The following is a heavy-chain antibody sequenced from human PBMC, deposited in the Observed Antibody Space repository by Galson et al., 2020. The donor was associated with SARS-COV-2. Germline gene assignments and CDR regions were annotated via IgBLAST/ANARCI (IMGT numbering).Heavy chain of an antibody. J-gene: IGHJ5*02. D-gene: IGHD5-12*01. Sequence: SETLSLTCTVSGGSITSSSHYWGWIRQPPGKGLEWIGRIYYSGSTYYNPSLKSRVTISVDTSKNHFSLKLSSVTAADTAVYYCARRGGSGYGSGSFDPWGQGTLVTVSS. CDR1: GGSITSSSHY. V-gene: IGHV4-39*02. CDR2: IYYSGST. CDR3: ARRGGSGYGSGSFDP.